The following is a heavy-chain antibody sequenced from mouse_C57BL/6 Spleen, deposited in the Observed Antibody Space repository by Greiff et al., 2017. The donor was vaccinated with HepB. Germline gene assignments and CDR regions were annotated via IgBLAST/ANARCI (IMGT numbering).Heavy chain of an antibody. J-gene: IGHJ4*01. CDR3: AREDGYYSYAMDY. CDR2: IHPNSGST. Sequence: QVQLKQPGAELVKPGASVKLSCKASGYTFTSYWMHWVKQRPGQCLEWIGMIHPNSGSTNYNEKFKSKATLTVDKSSSTAYMQLSSLTSEDSAVYYCAREDGYYSYAMDYWGQGTSVTVSS. V-gene: IGHV1-64*01. D-gene: IGHD2-3*01. CDR1: GYTFTSYW.